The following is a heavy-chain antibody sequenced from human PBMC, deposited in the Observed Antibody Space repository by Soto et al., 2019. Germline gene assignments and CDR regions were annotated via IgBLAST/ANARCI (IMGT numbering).Heavy chain of an antibody. V-gene: IGHV4-39*01. J-gene: IGHJ4*02. CDR1: SGSISSSSYY. CDR2: IYYSGST. D-gene: IGHD2-15*01. Sequence: QLQLQESGPGLVKPSETLSLTCTVSSGSISSSSYYWDWIRQPPGKGLEWIGSIYYSGSTKYNPSLKTRVPIPGDTSQNQFSLKVSSLTAADTAVYYCARRRQLVAALDYWGQGTLVTVSS. CDR3: ARRRQLVAALDY.